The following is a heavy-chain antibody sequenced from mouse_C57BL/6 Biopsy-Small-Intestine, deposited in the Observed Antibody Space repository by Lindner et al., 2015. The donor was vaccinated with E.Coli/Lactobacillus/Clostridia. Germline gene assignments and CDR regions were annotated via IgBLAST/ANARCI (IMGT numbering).Heavy chain of an antibody. V-gene: IGHV14-2*02. Sequence: SVKVSCKVSGYTLNELSAHWVRQAPGKGLEWMGGFDPQDSQTIYAQKFQGRVTMTTDTSTNTAYMELRSLRSDDTAVYYCARFYSDNESTNFDFWGQGTLVTVSS. CDR2: FDPQDSQT. D-gene: IGHD6-1*01. CDR3: ARFYSDNESTNFDF. J-gene: IGHJ4*01. CDR1: GYTLNELS.